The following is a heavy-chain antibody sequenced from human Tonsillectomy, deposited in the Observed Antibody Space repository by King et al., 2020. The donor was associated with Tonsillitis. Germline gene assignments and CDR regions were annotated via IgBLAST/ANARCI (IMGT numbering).Heavy chain of an antibody. J-gene: IGHJ4*02. Sequence: LQLQESGPGLVKPSQTLSLTCAVSGGSITIDGFYWSWIRQHPGKGLEWIGNIYHRGSTYYNPSLKSRVTISVDTSKNQFSLKLNSVTAADTAVYYWARGIYDILTGPWYYLDYWGRGTLAT. CDR2: IYHRGST. CDR1: GGSITIDGFY. D-gene: IGHD3-9*01. CDR3: ARGIYDILTGPWYYLDY. V-gene: IGHV4-31*11.